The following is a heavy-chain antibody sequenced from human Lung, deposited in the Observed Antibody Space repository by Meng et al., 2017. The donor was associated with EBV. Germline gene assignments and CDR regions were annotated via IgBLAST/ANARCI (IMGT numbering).Heavy chain of an antibody. V-gene: IGHV4-4*02. CDR1: GGPISSSSW. D-gene: IGHD4-17*01. Sequence: VQLRESGPGLVKPSGPRFSSCGVSGGPISSSSWWGWVRQPPGKGLEWIGEIYHSGSTNYNPSLKSRVTISVDKSKNQFSLKLSSVTAADTAVYYCARGGMTTVTTYYFDYWGQGTLVTVSS. CDR2: IYHSGST. J-gene: IGHJ4*02. CDR3: ARGGMTTVTTYYFDY.